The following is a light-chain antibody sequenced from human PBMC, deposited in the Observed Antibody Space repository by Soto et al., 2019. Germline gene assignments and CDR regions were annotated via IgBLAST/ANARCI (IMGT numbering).Light chain of an antibody. Sequence: IVVAQCPATLSVSPWERAALACGASQSVSSNFAWYQQKPGKAPRLLIYDASTRDTGIPARFSGSRSGTEFTLTISSLQPEDFAAYYCQQYKKWPRTFGHGTKVDIK. J-gene: IGKJ1*01. V-gene: IGKV3-15*01. CDR1: QSVSSN. CDR2: DAS. CDR3: QQYKKWPRT.